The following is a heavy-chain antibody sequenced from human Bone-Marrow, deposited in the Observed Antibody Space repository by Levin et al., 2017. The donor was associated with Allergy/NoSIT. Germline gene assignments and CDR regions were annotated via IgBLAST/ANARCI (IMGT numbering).Heavy chain of an antibody. CDR2: ISYDGSNK. J-gene: IGHJ4*02. CDR3: AKDQSSVRDLFDY. Sequence: LSLTCAASGFTFSSYGMHWVRQAPGKGLEWVAVISYDGSNKYYADSVKGRFTISRDNSKNTLYLQMNSLRAEDTAVYYCAKDQSSVRDLFDYWGQGTLVTVSS. V-gene: IGHV3-30*18. D-gene: IGHD3-10*01. CDR1: GFTFSSYG.